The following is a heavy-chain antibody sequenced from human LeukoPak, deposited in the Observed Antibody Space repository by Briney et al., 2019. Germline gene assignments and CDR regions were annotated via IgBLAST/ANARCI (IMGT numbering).Heavy chain of an antibody. V-gene: IGHV4-34*01. CDR2: INHRGRT. D-gene: IGHD3-10*01. CDR3: ARAGLRVTMVRRSYFDY. J-gene: IGHJ4*02. CDR1: GGSFSVYY. Sequence: SETLSLTCAVYGGSFSVYYWSWIPQPPGEGREWVGEINHRGRTNYNPSLKSRVTISVDTSKNQFSLKLSSVTAADTAVYYCARAGLRVTMVRRSYFDYWGQGTLVTVSS.